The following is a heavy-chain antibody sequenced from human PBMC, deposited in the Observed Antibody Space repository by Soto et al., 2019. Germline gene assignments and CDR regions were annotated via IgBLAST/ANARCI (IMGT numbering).Heavy chain of an antibody. Sequence: EVQLVESGGGLIQPGGSLRLSCAASGFTVSSNYMSWVRQTPGKGLEWVSIIYSGGSSYYADSVKGRFTISRDNSKNTLYLQINSLGTEDTAVYFCASCSMITFGGVIVDDAFDMWGQGTMVSVSS. D-gene: IGHD3-16*02. V-gene: IGHV3-53*01. CDR2: IYSGGSS. CDR1: GFTVSSNY. CDR3: ASCSMITFGGVIVDDAFDM. J-gene: IGHJ3*02.